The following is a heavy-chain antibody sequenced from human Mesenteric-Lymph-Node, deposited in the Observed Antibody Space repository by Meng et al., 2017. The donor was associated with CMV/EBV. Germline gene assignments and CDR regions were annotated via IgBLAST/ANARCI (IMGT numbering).Heavy chain of an antibody. V-gene: IGHV3-53*01. J-gene: IGHJ6*02. Sequence: LSLTCAASGFTFSTYSMSWVRQAPGKGLEWVSVIYGDGSTYYADSVKGRFTISRDNSKNTLFLQMSSLRAEDTAVYYCAGDPGLPNGMDIWGQGTTVTVSS. CDR1: GFTFSTYS. CDR2: IYGDGST. CDR3: AGDPGLPNGMDI. D-gene: IGHD4-11*01.